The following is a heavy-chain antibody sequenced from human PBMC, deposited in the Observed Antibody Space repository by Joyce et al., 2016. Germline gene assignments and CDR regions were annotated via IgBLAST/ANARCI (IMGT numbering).Heavy chain of an antibody. CDR2: IGTAGDQ. D-gene: IGHD3-16*01. V-gene: IGHV3-13*05. J-gene: IGHJ3*02. Sequence: EVQLVEAGGALVQPGGSLRLSCAASGCTFSAYEIHWVRQTTGKGLEWVSAIGTAGDQYYAGSVKGRFTISRENAKSSLFLQMNSLRAEDTAVYYCARERGGGMSAFDIWGQGTMVTVSS. CDR3: ARERGGGMSAFDI. CDR1: GCTFSAYE.